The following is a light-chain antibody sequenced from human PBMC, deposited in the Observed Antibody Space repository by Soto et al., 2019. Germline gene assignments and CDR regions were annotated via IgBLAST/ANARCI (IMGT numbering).Light chain of an antibody. Sequence: QSALTQPASVSGSPGQSITISCTGTSSDVGGYNYVSWYQQHPGRAPKLIIYDVSNRPSGVSDRFSGSKSGITASLTISGLLAEDEADYFCSSYTGTNALDVFGTGTKVTVL. CDR3: SSYTGTNALDV. CDR1: SSDVGGYNY. V-gene: IGLV2-14*03. J-gene: IGLJ1*01. CDR2: DVS.